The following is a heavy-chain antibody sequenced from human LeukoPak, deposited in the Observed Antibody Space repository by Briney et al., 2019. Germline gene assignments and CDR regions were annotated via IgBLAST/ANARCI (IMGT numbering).Heavy chain of an antibody. Sequence: ASVKVSCKASGYTFTSYYMHWVRQAPGQGLEWMGIINPSGGSTSYAQKFQGRVTMTRDTSTSTVYMELSSLRSEDTAVYYCAREKEMATIPRYFDLWGRGTLVTVSS. CDR3: AREKEMATIPRYFDL. CDR1: GYTFTSYY. D-gene: IGHD5-24*01. J-gene: IGHJ2*01. V-gene: IGHV1-46*01. CDR2: INPSGGST.